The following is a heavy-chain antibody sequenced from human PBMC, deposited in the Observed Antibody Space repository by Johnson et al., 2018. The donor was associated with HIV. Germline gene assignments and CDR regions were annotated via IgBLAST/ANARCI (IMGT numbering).Heavy chain of an antibody. Sequence: VQLVESGGGLVQPGGSLRLSCAASGFTVSRNYMSWVRQAPGKGLEWVSVIYSGGSTYYADSVKGRFTISRDNSKNTLYLQMNSLRAEDTAVYYCAREATYYDYVWGSYAFDIWGQGTMVTVSS. CDR2: IYSGGST. J-gene: IGHJ3*02. CDR1: GFTVSRNY. CDR3: AREATYYDYVWGSYAFDI. V-gene: IGHV3-66*01. D-gene: IGHD3-16*01.